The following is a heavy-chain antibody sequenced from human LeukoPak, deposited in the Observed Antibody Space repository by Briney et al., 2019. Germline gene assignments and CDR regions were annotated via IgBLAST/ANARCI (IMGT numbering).Heavy chain of an antibody. CDR3: ARGPPLFDP. CDR2: ISYDGSNK. CDR1: GFTFSSYG. V-gene: IGHV3-30*03. Sequence: PGGSLRLSCAASGFTFSSYGMHWVRQAPGKGLEWVAVISYDGSNKYYADSVKGRFTISRDNSKNTLYLQMNSLRAEDTAVYYCARGPPLFDPWGQGTLVAVSS. J-gene: IGHJ5*02.